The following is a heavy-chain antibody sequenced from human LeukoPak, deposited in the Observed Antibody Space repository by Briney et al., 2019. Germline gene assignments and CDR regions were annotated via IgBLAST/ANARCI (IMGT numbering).Heavy chain of an antibody. CDR3: AELGITMIGGV. Sequence: GGSLRLSCAVSGFPLTSYAMNWVRQAPGKGLEWVSVISGTPDDTYYADSVKGRFTISRDNAKNSLYLQMNSLRAEDTAVYYCAELGITMIGGVWGKGTTVTISS. J-gene: IGHJ6*04. D-gene: IGHD3-10*02. CDR1: GFPLTSYA. CDR2: ISGTPDDT. V-gene: IGHV3-23*01.